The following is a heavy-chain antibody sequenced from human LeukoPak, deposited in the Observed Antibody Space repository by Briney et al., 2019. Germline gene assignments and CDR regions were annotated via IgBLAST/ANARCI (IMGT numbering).Heavy chain of an antibody. V-gene: IGHV1-8*01. J-gene: IGHJ5*02. Sequence: ASAKVSCKASGYTFTSYDINRVRQATGQGLEWMGWMNPNSGNTGYAQKFQGRVTMTRNTSISTAYMELSSLRSEDTAVYYCARGTSSGWYSWFDPWGQGTLVTVSS. CDR1: GYTFTSYD. D-gene: IGHD6-19*01. CDR2: MNPNSGNT. CDR3: ARGTSSGWYSWFDP.